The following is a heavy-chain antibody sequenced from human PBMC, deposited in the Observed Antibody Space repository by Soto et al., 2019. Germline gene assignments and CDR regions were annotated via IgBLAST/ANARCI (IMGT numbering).Heavy chain of an antibody. CDR1: GFTFSSYD. D-gene: IGHD5-12*01. J-gene: IGHJ6*02. CDR3: ARASAGGYDYQYYYYYGMDV. Sequence: GGSLRLSCAASGFTFSSYDMHWVRQATGKGLEWVSAIGTAGDTYYPGSVKGRFTISRENAKNSLYLQMNSLRAEDTAVYYCARASAGGYDYQYYYYYGMDVWGQGTTVTVSS. CDR2: IGTAGDT. V-gene: IGHV3-13*01.